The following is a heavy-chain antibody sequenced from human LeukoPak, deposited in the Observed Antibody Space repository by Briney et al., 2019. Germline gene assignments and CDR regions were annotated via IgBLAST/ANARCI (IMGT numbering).Heavy chain of an antibody. CDR2: IYYSGST. CDR1: GGSISSSSYY. CDR3: ARLRGYTSGNPGY. Sequence: SETLSLTCTVSGGSISSSSYYWGWIRQPPGKGLEWVGSIYYSGSTYYNPSLKSRVTISVDTSKNQFSLKLSSMTAADTALYYCARLRGYTSGNPGYWGQGSLVTVSS. D-gene: IGHD5-18*01. J-gene: IGHJ4*02. V-gene: IGHV4-39*01.